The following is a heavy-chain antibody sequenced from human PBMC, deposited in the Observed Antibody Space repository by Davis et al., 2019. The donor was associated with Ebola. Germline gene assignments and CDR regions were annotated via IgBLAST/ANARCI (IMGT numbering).Heavy chain of an antibody. Sequence: GESLKISCAASGFTFSNAWLNWIRQAPGKGLEWVSYITGSGTYTNYAASVQGRFTISRDNARNSVYLQMNSLRAEDTAIYYCAKFDHSFDSWGQGVLVTVSS. V-gene: IGHV3-11*06. CDR3: AKFDHSFDS. CDR1: GFTFSNAW. D-gene: IGHD4-11*01. J-gene: IGHJ4*02. CDR2: ITGSGTYT.